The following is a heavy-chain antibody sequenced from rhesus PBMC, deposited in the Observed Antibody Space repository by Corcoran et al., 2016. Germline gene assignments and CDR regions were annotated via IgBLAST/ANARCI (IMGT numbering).Heavy chain of an antibody. CDR3: ARVDRHCTGSGCYKRDHAIDY. CDR2: ISYTGGSK. CDR1: GFSFSDYY. Sequence: EVQLVESGGGLAKPGGSLRLSCAASGFSFSDYYMYWVRQAPGKGLEWGSGISYTGGSKYNAASVKGRFTISRENAKNTLYLQMDSLRAEDTAVYYCARVDRHCTGSGCYKRDHAIDYWGQGVLVTVSS. D-gene: IGHD2-21*01. J-gene: IGHJ4*01. V-gene: IGHV3S18*01.